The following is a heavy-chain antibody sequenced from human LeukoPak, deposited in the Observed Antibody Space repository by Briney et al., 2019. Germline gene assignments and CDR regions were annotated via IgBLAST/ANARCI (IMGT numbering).Heavy chain of an antibody. Sequence: KPSETLSLTCTVSGGSISSSSYYWGWIRQPPGKGLEWIGSIYYSGSTYYNPSLKSRVTISVDTSKNQFSLKLSSVTAADTAVYYCARRPYCSSTSCYYRPGFDPWGQGTLVTVSS. CDR3: ARRPYCSSTSCYYRPGFDP. V-gene: IGHV4-39*07. D-gene: IGHD2-2*01. J-gene: IGHJ5*02. CDR1: GGSISSSSYY. CDR2: IYYSGST.